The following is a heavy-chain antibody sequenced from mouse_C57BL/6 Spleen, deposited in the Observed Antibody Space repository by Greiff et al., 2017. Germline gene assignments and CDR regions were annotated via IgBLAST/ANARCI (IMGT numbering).Heavy chain of an antibody. D-gene: IGHD1-1*01. Sequence: EVQVVESGEGLVKPGGSLKLSCAASGFTFSSYAMSWVRQTPEKRLEWVAYISSGGDYIYYADTVKSRFTISRDNARNTLYLQMSSLKSEDTAMYYCTRELGYYGSSFDYWGQGTTLTVSS. CDR2: ISSGGDYI. CDR3: TRELGYYGSSFDY. J-gene: IGHJ2*01. CDR1: GFTFSSYA. V-gene: IGHV5-9-1*02.